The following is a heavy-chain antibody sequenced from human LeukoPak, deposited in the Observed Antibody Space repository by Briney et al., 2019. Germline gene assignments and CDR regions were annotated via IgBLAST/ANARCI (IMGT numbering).Heavy chain of an antibody. CDR3: ARAGLGGRYVEYHAFDI. CDR2: IYYSGSN. V-gene: IGHV4-59*01. D-gene: IGHD3-3*01. J-gene: IGHJ3*02. Sequence: SETLSLTCTVSGGSISSYYWSWIRQPPGMGLEWIGYIYYSGSNNYNHSLKSRVTISVDTSKNQFSLKLSSVTAADTAVYYCARAGLGGRYVEYHAFDIWGQGTMVTVSS. CDR1: GGSISSYY.